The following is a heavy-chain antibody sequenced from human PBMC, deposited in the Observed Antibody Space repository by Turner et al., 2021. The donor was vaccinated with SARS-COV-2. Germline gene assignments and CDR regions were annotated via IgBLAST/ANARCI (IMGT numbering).Heavy chain of an antibody. CDR2: ISYDGINR. J-gene: IGHJ3*02. Sequence: QVQLVESGGHVVQPGRSLRLACAASGFTFSTYGMHWVRQAPGRGLEWVEVISYDGINRYYADSVKGRFTISRDNSKNTLYLQMNSLGAEDTAVYYCAKTSSGSYFDAFDIWGQGTMVTVSS. CDR1: GFTFSTYG. V-gene: IGHV3-30*18. CDR3: AKTSSGSYFDAFDI. D-gene: IGHD1-26*01.